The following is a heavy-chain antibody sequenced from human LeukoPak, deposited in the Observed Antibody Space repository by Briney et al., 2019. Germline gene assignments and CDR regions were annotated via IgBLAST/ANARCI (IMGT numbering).Heavy chain of an antibody. D-gene: IGHD3-22*01. V-gene: IGHV3-9*01. CDR1: GFTFDDYA. Sequence: GRSLRLSCAASGFTFDDYAMHWGRQAPGKGLEWVSGISWNSGSIGYADSVKGRFTISRDNAKNSLYLQMNSLRAEDTALYYCAKDRGQYYDSSGYDYWGQGTLVTVSS. J-gene: IGHJ4*02. CDR2: ISWNSGSI. CDR3: AKDRGQYYDSSGYDY.